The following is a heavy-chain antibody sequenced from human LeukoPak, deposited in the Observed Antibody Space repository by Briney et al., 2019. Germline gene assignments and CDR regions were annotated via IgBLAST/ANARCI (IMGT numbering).Heavy chain of an antibody. CDR2: IKQDGSEK. V-gene: IGHV3-7*01. J-gene: IGHJ6*03. Sequence: GGSLRLSCAASGFTFSDYYMSWVRQAPGKGLEWVANIKQDGSEKYYVDSVKGRFTISRDNAKNSLYLQMNSLRAEDTAVYYCARADSSGYYNYYYYYYMDVWGKGTTVTVSS. D-gene: IGHD3-22*01. CDR1: GFTFSDYY. CDR3: ARADSSGYYNYYYYYYMDV.